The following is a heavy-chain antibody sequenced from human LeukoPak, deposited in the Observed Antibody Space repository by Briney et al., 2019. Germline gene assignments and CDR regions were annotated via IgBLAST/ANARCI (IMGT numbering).Heavy chain of an antibody. J-gene: IGHJ5*02. CDR1: GGTFSSYA. V-gene: IGHV1-69*05. CDR3: ARGVVPAAKGWFDP. CDR2: IIPIFGTA. Sequence: ASVKVPCKASGGTFSSYAISWVRQAPGQGLEWMGGIIPIFGTANYAQKFQGRVTITTDESTSTAYMELSSLRSEDTAVYYCARGVVPAAKGWFDPWGQGTLVTVSS. D-gene: IGHD2-2*01.